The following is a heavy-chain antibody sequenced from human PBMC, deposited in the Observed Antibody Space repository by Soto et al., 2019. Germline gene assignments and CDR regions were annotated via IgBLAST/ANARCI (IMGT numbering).Heavy chain of an antibody. J-gene: IGHJ5*02. D-gene: IGHD1-26*01. V-gene: IGHV1-24*01. Sequence: ASVKVSCKVSGYTLTELSMHWVRQAPGKGLEWMGGFDPEDGETIYAQKFQGRVTMTEDTSTDTAYMELSSLRSEDTAVYYCATVGATFNWFDPWGQGTLVTVS. CDR1: GYTLTELS. CDR3: ATVGATFNWFDP. CDR2: FDPEDGET.